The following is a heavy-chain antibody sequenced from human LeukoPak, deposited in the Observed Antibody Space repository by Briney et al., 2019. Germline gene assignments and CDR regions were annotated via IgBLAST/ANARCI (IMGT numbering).Heavy chain of an antibody. CDR1: GGSFSGYY. J-gene: IGHJ5*02. V-gene: IGHV4-34*01. D-gene: IGHD5-12*01. Sequence: SQTLSLTCAVYGGSFSGYYWSWIRQPPGKGLEWIGEINHSGSTNYNPSLKSRVTISVDTSKNQFSLKLSSVTAADTAVYYCARGFRGGYDSWGEGTLVTVSS. CDR2: INHSGST. CDR3: ARGFRGGYDS.